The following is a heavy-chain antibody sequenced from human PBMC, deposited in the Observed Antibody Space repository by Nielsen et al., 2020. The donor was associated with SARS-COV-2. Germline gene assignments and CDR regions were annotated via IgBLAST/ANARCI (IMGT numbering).Heavy chain of an antibody. J-gene: IGHJ6*02. Sequence: GESLKISCAASGFTVSRNYMSWVRQAPGKGLAWVSVIHDDGSSYYADSVEGRFTISRDNSKNILDLHMNSLRAEDTAVYYCVRDKDSTTENLRMDVWGQGSTVTVSS. D-gene: IGHD4-17*01. CDR1: GFTVSRNY. CDR3: VRDKDSTTENLRMDV. CDR2: IHDDGSS. V-gene: IGHV3-53*01.